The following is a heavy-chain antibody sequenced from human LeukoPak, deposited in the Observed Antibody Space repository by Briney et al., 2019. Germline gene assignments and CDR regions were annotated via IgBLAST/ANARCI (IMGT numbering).Heavy chain of an antibody. CDR2: IYTSGST. D-gene: IGHD2-21*02. V-gene: IGHV4-61*02. CDR3: ARDDFDRDFDI. CDR1: GGSISSGSYY. Sequence: SETLSLTCTVSGGSISSGSYYWSWIRQPAGKGLEWIGRIYTSGSTNYNPSLKSRVTISVDTSKNQFSLKLSSVTAADTAVYYCARDDFDRDFDIWGQGTMVTVSS. J-gene: IGHJ3*02.